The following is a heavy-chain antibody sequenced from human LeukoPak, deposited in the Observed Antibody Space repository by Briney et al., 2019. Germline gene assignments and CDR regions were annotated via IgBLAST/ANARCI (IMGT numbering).Heavy chain of an antibody. V-gene: IGHV4-34*01. D-gene: IGHD3-22*01. CDR3: ARDAVVITSFDY. J-gene: IGHJ4*02. CDR1: GGSFSGYY. Sequence: SETLSLTCAVYGGSFSGYYWSWIRQPPGKGLEWIGEINHSGSTNYNPSLKSRVTISVDTSKNQFSLKLSSVTAADTAVYYCARDAVVITSFDYWGQGTLVTVSS. CDR2: INHSGST.